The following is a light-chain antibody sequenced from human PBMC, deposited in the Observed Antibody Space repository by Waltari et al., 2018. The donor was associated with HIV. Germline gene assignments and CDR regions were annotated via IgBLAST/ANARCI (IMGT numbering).Light chain of an antibody. CDR2: EVS. Sequence: QSALTQPASVSGSPGQSITISCTGTSSDVGGYNYFSWYQQHPGKAPKLMIYEVSNRPSGVSHRFSGSKSGNTASLTISGLQAEDEADYYCSSYTSTTTLFGGGTKLTVL. CDR1: SSDVGGYNY. V-gene: IGLV2-14*01. J-gene: IGLJ2*01. CDR3: SSYTSTTTL.